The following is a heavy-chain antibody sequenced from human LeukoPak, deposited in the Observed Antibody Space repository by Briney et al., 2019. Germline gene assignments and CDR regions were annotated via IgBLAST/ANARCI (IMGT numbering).Heavy chain of an antibody. Sequence: SETLSHTCSVSGGSISGYYWTWIRQPAGKGLEWIGRVYTSGSTHYNPSLKTRLTMSVDTSKNQFSLKLSSVTAADTAVYYCARLITGTTTAFDIWGQGTMVTVSS. D-gene: IGHD1-7*01. CDR3: ARLITGTTTAFDI. CDR2: VYTSGST. CDR1: GGSISGYY. J-gene: IGHJ3*02. V-gene: IGHV4-4*07.